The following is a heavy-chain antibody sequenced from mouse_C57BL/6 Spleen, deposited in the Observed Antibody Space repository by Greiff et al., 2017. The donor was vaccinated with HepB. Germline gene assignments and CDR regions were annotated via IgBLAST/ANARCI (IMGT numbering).Heavy chain of an antibody. D-gene: IGHD2-1*01. CDR3: AREGEGEGNYRTYWYCDV. V-gene: IGHV1-55*01. J-gene: IGHJ1*03. CDR1: GYTFTSYW. Sequence: VQLQQPGAELVKPGASVKMSCKASGYTFTSYWITWVKQRPGQGLEWIGDIYPGSGSTNYNEKFKSKATLTVDTSSSTAYMQLSSLTSEDSAVYYGAREGEGEGNYRTYWYCDVWGTGTTVTVSS. CDR2: IYPGSGST.